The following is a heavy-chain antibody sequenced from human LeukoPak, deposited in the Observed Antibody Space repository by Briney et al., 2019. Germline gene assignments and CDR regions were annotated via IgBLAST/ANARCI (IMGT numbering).Heavy chain of an antibody. J-gene: IGHJ6*02. V-gene: IGHV3-64*01. Sequence: GGSLRLSCAASGFTFSSYAMHWVRQAPGKGLEYVSAISSNGGSTYYANSVKGRFTISRDNSKNTLYLQMGSLRAEDMAVYYCARRGYSYGLFYYYGMDVWGQGTTVTVSS. CDR1: GFTFSSYA. D-gene: IGHD5-18*01. CDR3: ARRGYSYGLFYYYGMDV. CDR2: ISSNGGST.